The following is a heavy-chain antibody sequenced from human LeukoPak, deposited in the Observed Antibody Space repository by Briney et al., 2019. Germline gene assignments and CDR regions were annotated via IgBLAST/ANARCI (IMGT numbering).Heavy chain of an antibody. CDR1: GGPITDYY. CDR2: MFASGSY. V-gene: IGHV4-4*07. D-gene: IGHD2-15*01. Sequence: PSETLSLTCTVPGGPITDYYWGWIWQPAGKKLEYIGRMFASGSYYYNPSFKGRVTMSVDTSKKQVSLNLASVTAADTAIDYCATDHRGSGSYYSHFDAWGQGILVTVSS. CDR3: ATDHRGSGSYYSHFDA. J-gene: IGHJ4*02.